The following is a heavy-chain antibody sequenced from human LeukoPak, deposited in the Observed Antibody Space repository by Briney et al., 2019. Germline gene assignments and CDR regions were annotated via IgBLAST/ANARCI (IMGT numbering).Heavy chain of an antibody. CDR3: ARTILGGGGGYNWFDP. D-gene: IGHD3-16*01. CDR2: IYYSGST. CDR1: GGSISSYY. V-gene: IGHV4-59*08. J-gene: IGHJ5*02. Sequence: PSETLSLTCTVSGGSISSYYWSWIRQPPGKGLEWIGYIYYSGSTNYNPSLKSRVTISVDTSKNQFSLKLSSVTAADTAVYYCARTILGGGGGYNWFDPWGQGTLVTVSS.